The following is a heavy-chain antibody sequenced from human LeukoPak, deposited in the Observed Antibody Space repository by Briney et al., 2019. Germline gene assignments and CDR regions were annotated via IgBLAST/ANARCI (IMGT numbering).Heavy chain of an antibody. J-gene: IGHJ6*02. CDR1: GFTFSSYW. V-gene: IGHV3-74*01. Sequence: GGSLRLSCAASGFTFSSYWMHWVRQAPGKGLVWVSRINSEGTSTSYADSVKGRFTISRDNSKNTLYLQMNSLRAEDTAVYYCGGSSGYYSYYYGMDVWGQGTTVTVSS. CDR2: INSEGTST. CDR3: GGSSGYYSYYYGMDV. D-gene: IGHD3-22*01.